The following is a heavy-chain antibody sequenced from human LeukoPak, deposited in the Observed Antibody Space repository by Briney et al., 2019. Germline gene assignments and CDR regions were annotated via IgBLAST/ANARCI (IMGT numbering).Heavy chain of an antibody. CDR3: ARGVVPAAIWEGYYYGMDV. J-gene: IGHJ6*02. D-gene: IGHD2-2*01. CDR1: GYTFTSYA. CDR2: INAGNGNT. V-gene: IGHV1-3*01. Sequence: ALVKVSCKASGYTFTSYAMHWVRQAPGQRLEWMGWINAGNGNTKYSQKFQGRVTITRDTSASTAYMELSSLRSEDTAVYYCARGVVPAAIWEGYYYGMDVWGQGTTVTVSS.